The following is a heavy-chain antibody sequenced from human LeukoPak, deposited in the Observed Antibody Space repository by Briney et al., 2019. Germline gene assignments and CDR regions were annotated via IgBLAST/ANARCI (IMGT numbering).Heavy chain of an antibody. CDR2: IIPILGIA. CDR1: GGTFSSYT. CDR3: ARGTYYDFWSSGFDY. J-gene: IGHJ4*02. V-gene: IGHV1-69*02. Sequence: ASVKVSCKASGGTFSSYTISWVRQAPGQGLEWMGRIIPILGIANYAQKFQGRVTITADKSTSTAYMELSSLRSEDTAVYYCARGTYYDFWSSGFDYWGQGTLVTASS. D-gene: IGHD3-3*01.